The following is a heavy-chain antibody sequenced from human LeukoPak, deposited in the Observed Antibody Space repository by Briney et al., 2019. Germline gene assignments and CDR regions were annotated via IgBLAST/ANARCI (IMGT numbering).Heavy chain of an antibody. D-gene: IGHD3-16*01. Sequence: GVSLRLSCETSGFSFSDYWMGWVRQAPGKGLEWVADITKDGSDKYYVDSVMGRFTISRDNAKNSVYLQMSGLRVEDTAVYYCTRELWPADSWGQGILVTVSS. CDR3: TRELWPADS. J-gene: IGHJ4*02. V-gene: IGHV3-7*01. CDR2: ITKDGSDK. CDR1: GFSFSDYW.